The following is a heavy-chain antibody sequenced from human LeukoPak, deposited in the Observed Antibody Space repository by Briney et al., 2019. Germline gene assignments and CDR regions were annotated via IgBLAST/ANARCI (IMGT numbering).Heavy chain of an antibody. CDR3: ARGNPSSWYKGY. V-gene: IGHV3-7*03. J-gene: IGHJ4*02. CDR2: IKQDGSEK. CDR1: GFAFSSYW. D-gene: IGHD6-13*01. Sequence: GGSLRLSCAASGFAFSSYWMSWVRQAPGKGLEGVANIKQDGSEKYYVDSVKGRFTISRDNAKNSLYLQMNSLRAEDTAVYYCARGNPSSWYKGYWGQGTLVTVSS.